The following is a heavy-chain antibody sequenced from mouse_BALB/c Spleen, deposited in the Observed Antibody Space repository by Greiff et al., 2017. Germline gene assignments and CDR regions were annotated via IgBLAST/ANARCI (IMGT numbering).Heavy chain of an antibody. J-gene: IGHJ4*01. CDR1: GFTFSSFG. Sequence: EVMLVESGGGLVQPGGSRKLSCAASGFTFSSFGMHWVRQAPGKGLEWVAYISSGSSTIYYADTVKGRFTISRDKPKNTLFLQMTSLRSEDTAMYYCARRSPEDMDYWGQGTTVTVSS. CDR2: ISSGSSTI. CDR3: ARRSPEDMDY. V-gene: IGHV5-17*02.